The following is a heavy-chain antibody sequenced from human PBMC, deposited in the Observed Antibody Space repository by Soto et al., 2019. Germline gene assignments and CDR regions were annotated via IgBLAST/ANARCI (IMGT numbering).Heavy chain of an antibody. CDR2: IYYSGST. CDR1: GGSISSYY. V-gene: IGHV4-59*01. D-gene: IGHD3-22*01. Sequence: QVQLQESGPGLVKPSETLSLTCTVSGGSISSYYWSWIRQPPGKGLEWIGYIYYSGSTNYNPSLKSRVTISVDTSKNQFSLKLSSVTAADTAVYYCARLTNYSDSSGLDYWGQGTLVTVSS. J-gene: IGHJ4*02. CDR3: ARLTNYSDSSGLDY.